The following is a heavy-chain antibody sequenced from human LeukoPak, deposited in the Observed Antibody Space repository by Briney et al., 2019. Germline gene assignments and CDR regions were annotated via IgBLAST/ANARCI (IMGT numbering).Heavy chain of an antibody. CDR2: IYHSGST. CDR3: ARETKQLGDYFDY. V-gene: IGHV4-30-2*01. Sequence: SETLSLTCTVSGGSISSGGYYWSWIRQPPGKGLEWIGYIYHSGSTYYNPSLKSRVTISVDTSKNQFSLRLSSVTAADTAVYYCARETKQLGDYFDYWGQGTLVTVSS. D-gene: IGHD6-6*01. CDR1: GGSISSGGYY. J-gene: IGHJ4*02.